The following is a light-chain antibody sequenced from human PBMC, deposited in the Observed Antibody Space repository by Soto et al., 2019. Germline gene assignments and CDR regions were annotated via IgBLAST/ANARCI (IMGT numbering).Light chain of an antibody. CDR3: HQRSNWPPWT. J-gene: IGKJ1*01. V-gene: IGKV3-11*01. CDR2: DAS. CDR1: QRVSSY. Sequence: PGERATLSCRASQRVSSYLAWYQQKPGQAPRLLIYDASNRATGIPARFSGSGSGTDFTLTISSLEPEDFAVYYCHQRSNWPPWTFGQGTKVEIK.